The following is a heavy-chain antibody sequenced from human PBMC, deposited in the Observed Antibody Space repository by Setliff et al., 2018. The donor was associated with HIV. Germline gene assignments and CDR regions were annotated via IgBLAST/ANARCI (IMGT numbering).Heavy chain of an antibody. Sequence: SLKISCVASKFIFSSYSMSWVRQAPGKGLEWVANIKQDGSEKYYVDSVKGRFTISRDNAKNSLYLQMNSLRAEDTAVYYCARPIAAAGLFDSWGQGTLVTVSS. J-gene: IGHJ4*02. CDR3: ARPIAAAGLFDS. CDR2: IKQDGSEK. D-gene: IGHD6-13*01. V-gene: IGHV3-7*01. CDR1: KFIFSSYS.